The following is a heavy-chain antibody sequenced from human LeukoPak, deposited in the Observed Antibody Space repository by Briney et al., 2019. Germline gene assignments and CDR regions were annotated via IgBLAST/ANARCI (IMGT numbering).Heavy chain of an antibody. CDR1: GYTFTGYY. V-gene: IGHV1-2*02. CDR3: ARESMVREIYYYGMDV. Sequence: ASVKVCCKASGYTFTGYYMHWVRQAPGQGLEWMGWINPNSGGTNYAQKFQGRVTMTRDTSISTAYMELSRLRSDDTAVYYCARESMVREIYYYGMDVWGQGTTVTVSS. CDR2: INPNSGGT. D-gene: IGHD3-10*01. J-gene: IGHJ6*02.